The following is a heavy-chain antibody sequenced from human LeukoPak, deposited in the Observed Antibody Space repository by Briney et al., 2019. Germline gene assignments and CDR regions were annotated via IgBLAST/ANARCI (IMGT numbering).Heavy chain of an antibody. CDR2: IIPIFGTA. CDR1: GGTFSSYA. J-gene: IGHJ6*02. CDR3: ARGRDSGYDYGMDV. D-gene: IGHD1-26*01. V-gene: IGHV1-69*01. Sequence: EASVKVSCKASGGTFSSYAISWVRQAPGQGLEWMGGIIPIFGTANYAQKFQGRVTITADESTSTAYMELSSLRSEDTAVYYCARGRDSGYDYGMDVWGQGTTVTVSS.